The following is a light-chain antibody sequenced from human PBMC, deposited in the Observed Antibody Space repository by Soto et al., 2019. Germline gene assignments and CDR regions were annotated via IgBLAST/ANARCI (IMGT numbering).Light chain of an antibody. V-gene: IGLV2-14*01. CDR1: SSDVGGYNY. J-gene: IGLJ1*01. Sequence: QSALTQPASVSGSPGQSITISCTGTSSDVGGYNYVSWYQQHPGKAPKLMIYEVSNRPSGVSNRFSGSKSGNTASLTISGLQAEDEADYYCGAYTSSRTYVFGAGTKIT. CDR3: GAYTSSRTYV. CDR2: EVS.